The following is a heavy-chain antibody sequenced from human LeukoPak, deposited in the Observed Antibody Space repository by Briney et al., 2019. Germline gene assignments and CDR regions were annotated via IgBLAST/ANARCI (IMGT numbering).Heavy chain of an antibody. CDR3: ARETSLMGYASGLGFNY. CDR2: IYDSGNT. V-gene: IGHV4-59*02. J-gene: IGHJ4*02. CDR1: GGSVSSWY. Sequence: SETLSLTCTVPGGSVSSWYWSWIRQPPGKGLEWIGYIYDSGNTKYNPSLKSRVTISIDTPKNQFSLKLTSVTAADTATYYCARETSLMGYASGLGFNYWGQGILVTVSS. D-gene: IGHD6-19*01.